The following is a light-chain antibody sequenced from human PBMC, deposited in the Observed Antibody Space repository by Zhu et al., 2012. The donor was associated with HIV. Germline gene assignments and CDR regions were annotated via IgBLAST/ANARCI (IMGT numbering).Light chain of an antibody. J-gene: IGKJ1*01. CDR2: DAS. Sequence: IVLTQSPATLSLSPGERATVSCRASRSVSSFVAWYQQKPGQAPRLLIYDASKRATGIPARFSGSGSGTDFTLTISSLEPEDFALYYCQHDVTSTLGPLLTFG. V-gene: IGKV3-11*01. CDR3: QHDVTSTLGPLLT. CDR1: RSVSSF.